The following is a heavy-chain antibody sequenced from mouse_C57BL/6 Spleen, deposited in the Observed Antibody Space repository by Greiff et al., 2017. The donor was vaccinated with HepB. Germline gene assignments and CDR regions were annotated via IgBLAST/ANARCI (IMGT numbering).Heavy chain of an antibody. V-gene: IGHV2-9-1*01. Sequence: QVQLQQSGPGLVAPSQSLSITCTVSGFSLTSYAISWVRQPPGKGLEWLGVIWTGGGTNYNSALKSRLSISKDNSKSQVFLKMNSLQTDDTARYYCARNAVYYYGSSPPYFDVWGTGTTVTVSS. J-gene: IGHJ1*03. CDR3: ARNAVYYYGSSPPYFDV. D-gene: IGHD1-1*01. CDR2: IWTGGGT. CDR1: GFSLTSYA.